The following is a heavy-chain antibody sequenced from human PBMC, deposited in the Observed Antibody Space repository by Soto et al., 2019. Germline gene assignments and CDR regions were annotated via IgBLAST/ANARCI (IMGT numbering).Heavy chain of an antibody. J-gene: IGHJ4*02. CDR1: DFSLSRYG. D-gene: IGHD3-9*01. Sequence: EVQLLESGGGLVQPGGSLRLSCEAFDFSLSRYGMTWVRQAPGTGLEWVSTIRGRGASTYYADYVRGRFTISRDNAKNTLHLQMNILRAEDTAVYSCAKHVNYDVLACYYYYWGQGTLVSVSS. V-gene: IGHV3-23*01. CDR2: IRGRGAST. CDR3: AKHVNYDVLACYYYY.